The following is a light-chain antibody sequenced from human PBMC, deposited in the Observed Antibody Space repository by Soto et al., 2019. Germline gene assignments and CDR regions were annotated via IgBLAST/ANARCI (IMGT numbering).Light chain of an antibody. CDR3: QQYNNWPPGT. J-gene: IGKJ2*01. CDR2: GAS. V-gene: IGKV3D-15*01. CDR1: QSVSSN. Sequence: EIVMTQSPATLSVSPGERATLSCRASQSVSSNLAWYQQTPGQAPRLLIYGASTRATGIPARFSGSGSGTEFTLTISSLQSADFAVYYCQQYNNWPPGTFGQGTKLEIK.